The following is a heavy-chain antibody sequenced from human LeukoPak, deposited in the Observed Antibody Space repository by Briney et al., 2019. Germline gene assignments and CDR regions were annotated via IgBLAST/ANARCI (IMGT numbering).Heavy chain of an antibody. CDR2: INNDGSGI. CDR1: GFVFSSYW. CDR3: ARGRYSSGYVADY. Sequence: RSGGSLRLSCAASGFVFSSYWMHWVRQAPGKGLVWVSRINNDGSGITYADSVEGRFTISRDNAKNTLYLQMNSLRAEDTAVYYCARGRYSSGYVADYWGQGTLVTVSS. V-gene: IGHV3-74*01. J-gene: IGHJ4*02. D-gene: IGHD5-18*01.